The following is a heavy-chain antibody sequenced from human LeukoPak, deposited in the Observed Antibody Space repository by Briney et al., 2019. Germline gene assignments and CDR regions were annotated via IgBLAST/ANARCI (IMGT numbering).Heavy chain of an antibody. CDR2: NSGNT. CDR1: GGSLSSTSYY. CDR3: ARIDIVVVPSTTFDS. Sequence: SETLSLTCTVSGGSLSSTSYYWGWIRQPPGKGLEWFGSNSGNTYYNPSLKSRVTISVDTSKHQFSLKLSSVTAADTAVYYCARIDIVVVPSTTFDSWGQGTLVTVSS. J-gene: IGHJ4*02. V-gene: IGHV4-39*01. D-gene: IGHD2-2*01.